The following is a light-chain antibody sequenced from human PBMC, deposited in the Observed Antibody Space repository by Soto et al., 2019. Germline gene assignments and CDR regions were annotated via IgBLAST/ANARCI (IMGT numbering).Light chain of an antibody. V-gene: IGKV1-5*03. Sequence: DIQMTQSPSTLSASVGDRVIITCRASQSIYRWLAWYRQKPGRAPNLLIYEASTLESGVPSRFSGSGSGTEFTLTIASLQPDDFATYYCQHYDTFPWTFGQGTKVDIK. CDR1: QSIYRW. CDR3: QHYDTFPWT. J-gene: IGKJ1*01. CDR2: EAS.